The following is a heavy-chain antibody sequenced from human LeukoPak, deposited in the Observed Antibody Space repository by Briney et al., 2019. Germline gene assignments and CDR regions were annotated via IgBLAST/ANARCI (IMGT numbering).Heavy chain of an antibody. CDR1: GYTFTSYY. V-gene: IGHV1-46*01. Sequence: ASVKVSCKASGYTFTSYYMHWVRQAPGQGLEWMGIINPSGGSTSYAQKFQGRVTITADESTSTAYMELSSLRSEDTAVYYCARLGERVGIYYDSSGSYWGQGTLVTVSS. CDR3: ARLGERVGIYYDSSGSY. J-gene: IGHJ4*02. D-gene: IGHD3-22*01. CDR2: INPSGGST.